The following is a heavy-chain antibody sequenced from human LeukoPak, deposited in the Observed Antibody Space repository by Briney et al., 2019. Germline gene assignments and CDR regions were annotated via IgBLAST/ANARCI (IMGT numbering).Heavy chain of an antibody. J-gene: IGHJ4*02. V-gene: IGHV3-30*02. CDR2: IRYDGSNK. Sequence: GGSLRLSCAASGFTFSSYGMHWVRQAPGKGLEWVAFIRYDGSNKYYADSVKGRFTISRDNSKNTLYLQMNSLRAEDTAVYYCAKDRNYYDSSGPIGYWGQGTLVTVSS. CDR3: AKDRNYYDSSGPIGY. CDR1: GFTFSSYG. D-gene: IGHD3-22*01.